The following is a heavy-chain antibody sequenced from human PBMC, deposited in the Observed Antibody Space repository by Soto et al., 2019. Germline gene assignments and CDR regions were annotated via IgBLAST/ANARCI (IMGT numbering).Heavy chain of an antibody. CDR1: GGSISSYY. J-gene: IGHJ4*02. V-gene: IGHV4-59*05. D-gene: IGHD6-13*01. CDR3: ARHKDTSSRYLLPDY. CDR2: IYYRGNT. Sequence: PSETLSLTSTVSGGSISSYYWSWFRKPAGRGLEWIGSIYYRGNTYYNPSLMSRVTISVDTSKNQFSLKLRFVTAADTAMYYCARHKDTSSRYLLPDYWGQGSLVTVSS.